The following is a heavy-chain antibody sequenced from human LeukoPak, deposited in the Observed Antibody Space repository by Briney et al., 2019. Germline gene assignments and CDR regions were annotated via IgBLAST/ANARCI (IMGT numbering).Heavy chain of an antibody. CDR2: IRSKAYGGTT. V-gene: IGHV3-49*04. J-gene: IGHJ4*02. D-gene: IGHD2-2*02. CDR3: TRDTDVVVPAAIGG. Sequence: PGGSLRLSCTASGFTFGDYAMSWVRQAPGKGLEWVGFIRSKAYGGTTEYAASVKGRFTISRDDSKSIAYLQMNSLKTEDTAVYYCTRDTDVVVPAAIGGWGQGTLVTVSS. CDR1: GFTFGDYA.